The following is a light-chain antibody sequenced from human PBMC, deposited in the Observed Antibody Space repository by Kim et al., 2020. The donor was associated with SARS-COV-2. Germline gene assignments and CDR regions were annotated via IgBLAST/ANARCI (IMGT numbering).Light chain of an antibody. V-gene: IGKV1-5*03. J-gene: IGKJ2*01. CDR3: QQYNSYLYT. CDR2: KAS. Sequence: SASVGDRVTITCRASQSISSWLAWYQQKPGKAPKLLIYKASSLESGVPSRFSGCGSGTEFTLTISSLQPDDFATYYCQQYNSYLYTFGQGTKLEI. CDR1: QSISSW.